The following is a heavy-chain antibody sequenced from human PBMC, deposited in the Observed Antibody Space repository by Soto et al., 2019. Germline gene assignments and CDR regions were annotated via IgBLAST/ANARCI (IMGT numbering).Heavy chain of an antibody. V-gene: IGHV6-1*01. CDR3: ARDQAAAGTFYYYYGMDV. D-gene: IGHD6-13*01. CDR2: TYYRSKWYN. CDR1: GYSVSGNIAA. Sequence: SQTLSLTCAISGYSVSGNIAAWNWIRQSPSRGLEWLGRTYYRSKWYNDYAVSVKSRITINPDTSKNQFSLQLNSVTPEDTAVYYCARDQAAAGTFYYYYGMDVWGQGTTVT. J-gene: IGHJ6*02.